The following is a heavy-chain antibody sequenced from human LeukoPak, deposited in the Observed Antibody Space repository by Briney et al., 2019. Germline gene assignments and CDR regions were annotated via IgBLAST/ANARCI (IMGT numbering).Heavy chain of an antibody. D-gene: IGHD6-19*01. CDR2: IYYSGST. Sequence: SETLSLTCTVSGGSISSYSWSWIRQPPGKGLEWIGYIYYSGSTNYNPSLKNRVTISVDTSKNQFSLKLSSVTAADTAVYYCARGSTYSSRWFDPWGQGTLVTVSS. CDR3: ARGSTYSSRWFDP. J-gene: IGHJ5*02. V-gene: IGHV4-59*01. CDR1: GGSISSYS.